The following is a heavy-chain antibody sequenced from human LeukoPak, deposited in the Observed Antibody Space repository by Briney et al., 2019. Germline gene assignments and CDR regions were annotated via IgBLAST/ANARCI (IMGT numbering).Heavy chain of an antibody. CDR2: ISGSGGST. CDR1: GFTFSSYA. V-gene: IGHV3-23*01. Sequence: GGPLRLSSAASGFTFSSYAMSWVRQAPGKGLEWVSAISGSGGSTYYADSVKGRFTISRDNSKNTLYLQMNSLRAEDTAVYYCAKAVGYSYDLDAFDIWGQGAMVTVSS. D-gene: IGHD5-18*01. J-gene: IGHJ3*02. CDR3: AKAVGYSYDLDAFDI.